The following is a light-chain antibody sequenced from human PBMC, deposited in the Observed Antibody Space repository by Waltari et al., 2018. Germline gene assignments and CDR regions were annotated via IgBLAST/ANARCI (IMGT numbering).Light chain of an antibody. CDR1: QSVKNNY. CDR2: DAS. CDR3: QQYGSSPPYT. J-gene: IGKJ2*01. V-gene: IGKV3-20*01. Sequence: EIVLTQSPDTLTLSPGERATLSCRASQSVKNNYLAWYHQKPGQAPRLLIFDASSRATGIPDRFSGSGSGTDFTLTISRLEPEDFAVYYCQQYGSSPPYTFGQGTKLEIK.